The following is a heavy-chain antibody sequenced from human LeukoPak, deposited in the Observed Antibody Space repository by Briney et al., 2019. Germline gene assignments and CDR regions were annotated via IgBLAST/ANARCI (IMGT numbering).Heavy chain of an antibody. V-gene: IGHV1-69*13. D-gene: IGHD1-26*01. Sequence: SVKVSCKASGYTFTSYYMHWVRQAPGQGLEWMGGIIPIFGTANYAQKFQGRVTITADESTSTAYMELSSLRSEDTAVYYCARTQVGATLMPDYWGQGTLVTVSS. CDR1: GYTFTSYY. CDR2: IIPIFGTA. CDR3: ARTQVGATLMPDY. J-gene: IGHJ4*02.